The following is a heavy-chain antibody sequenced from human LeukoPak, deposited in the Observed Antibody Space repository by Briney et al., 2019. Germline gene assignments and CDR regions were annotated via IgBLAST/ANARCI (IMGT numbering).Heavy chain of an antibody. CDR1: GGSFSDYY. D-gene: IGHD4-11*01. Sequence: PSETLSLTCAVYGGSFSDYYWSWIRQPPGKGLEWIGEINHSGSTNYNPSLKSRVTISVDTSKNQFSLKLSSVTAADTAVYYCARGNSNFDYWGQGTLVTVSS. J-gene: IGHJ4*02. CDR2: INHSGST. CDR3: ARGNSNFDY. V-gene: IGHV4-34*01.